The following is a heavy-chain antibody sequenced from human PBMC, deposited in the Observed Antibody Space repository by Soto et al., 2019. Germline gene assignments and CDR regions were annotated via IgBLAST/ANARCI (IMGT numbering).Heavy chain of an antibody. Sequence: GGSLRLSCAASGFTFSSYGMHWVRQAPGKGLEWVAVISYDGSNKYYADSVKGRFTISRDNSKNTLYLQMNSLRAEDTAVYYCAKGGVYSSSSLYYYYYMDVWGKGTTVTVSS. J-gene: IGHJ6*03. D-gene: IGHD6-6*01. CDR3: AKGGVYSSSSLYYYYYMDV. CDR2: ISYDGSNK. V-gene: IGHV3-30*18. CDR1: GFTFSSYG.